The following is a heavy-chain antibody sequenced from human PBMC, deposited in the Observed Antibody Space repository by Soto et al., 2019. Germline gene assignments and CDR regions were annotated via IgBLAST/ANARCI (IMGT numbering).Heavy chain of an antibody. Sequence: HPGGSLRLSCAASGFTFSSYWMHWVRQAPGKGLVWVSRINSDGSSISYADSVKGRFTISRDNAKNTLYLQMNSLRAEDTAVYYCASPGIAVAGTWDAFDIWGQGTMVTVSS. V-gene: IGHV3-74*01. CDR1: GFTFSSYW. CDR3: ASPGIAVAGTWDAFDI. J-gene: IGHJ3*02. CDR2: INSDGSSI. D-gene: IGHD6-19*01.